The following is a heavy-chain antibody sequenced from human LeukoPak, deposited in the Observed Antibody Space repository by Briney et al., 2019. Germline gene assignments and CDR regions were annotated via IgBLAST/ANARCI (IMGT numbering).Heavy chain of an antibody. CDR1: GYTFTGYY. J-gene: IGHJ6*03. CDR2: INPNSGGT. V-gene: IGHV1-2*02. CDR3: ARSEYYYDSSGSVRNYYYYYYMDV. D-gene: IGHD3-22*01. Sequence: ASVKVSCKASGYTFTGYYIHWMRQAPGQGLEWMGWINPNSGGTNYAQKFQGRVTITADKSTSTAYMELSSLRSEDTAVYYCARSEYYYDSSGSVRNYYYYYYMDVWGKGTTVTVSS.